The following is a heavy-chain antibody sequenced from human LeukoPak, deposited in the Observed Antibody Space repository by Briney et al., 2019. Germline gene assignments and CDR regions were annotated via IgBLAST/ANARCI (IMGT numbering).Heavy chain of an antibody. Sequence: GAAVKVSCKASGYTLTTYDITWVRQAPGQGLEWMGCITTYTGNTNYAEKLQGRVTMTTDTSTSTAYMELRSLKSDDTAVYYCARGSVFDYWGQGTLVTVSS. CDR1: GYTLTTYD. J-gene: IGHJ4*02. CDR3: ARGSVFDY. CDR2: ITTYTGNT. V-gene: IGHV1-18*01.